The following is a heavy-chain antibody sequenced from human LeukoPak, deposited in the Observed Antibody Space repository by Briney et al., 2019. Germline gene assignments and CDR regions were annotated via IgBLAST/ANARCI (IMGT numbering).Heavy chain of an antibody. V-gene: IGHV3-53*01. CDR3: AKSIEYYDFWSGYFRSDAFDI. CDR2: IYSGGST. CDR1: GFTVSSNY. D-gene: IGHD3-3*01. Sequence: PGGSLRLSCAASGFTVSSNYMSWVRQAPGKGLEWVSVIYSGGSTYYADSVKGRFTISRHNSKNTLYLQMNSLRAEDTAVYYCAKSIEYYDFWSGYFRSDAFDIWGQGTMVTVSS. J-gene: IGHJ3*02.